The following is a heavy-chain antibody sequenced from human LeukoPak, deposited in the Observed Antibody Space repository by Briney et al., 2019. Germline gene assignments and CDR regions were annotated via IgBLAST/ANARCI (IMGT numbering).Heavy chain of an antibody. CDR3: GRDGGRPYYYGSGSPYYFDY. J-gene: IGHJ4*02. D-gene: IGHD3-10*01. V-gene: IGHV3-23*01. CDR1: GFSFSRFA. Sequence: GGSLRLSCAASGFSFSRFAMTWVRQAPGKGLEWVSTIRSNGATASNADSVKGRFIISRDNSKNTLYLQMSSLRAEDTAVYYCGRDGGRPYYYGSGSPYYFDYWGQGTLVTVSS. CDR2: IRSNGATA.